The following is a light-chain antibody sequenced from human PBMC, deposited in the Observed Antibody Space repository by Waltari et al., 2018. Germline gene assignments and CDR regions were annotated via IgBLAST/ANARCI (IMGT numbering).Light chain of an antibody. CDR2: DAS. CDR3: RQRSNWPLT. J-gene: IGKJ4*01. CDR1: QSVSTH. Sequence: EIVLTQSPATLSLSPGERATLSCRASQSVSTHLGWYQQKPGQAPRLLIYDASNRATGIPARFLGSGSGTDFTLTISSLEPEDFAVYYCRQRSNWPLTFGGGTKVEIK. V-gene: IGKV3-11*01.